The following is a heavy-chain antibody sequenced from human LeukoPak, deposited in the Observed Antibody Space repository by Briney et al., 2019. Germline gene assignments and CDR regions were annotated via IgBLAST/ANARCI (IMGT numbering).Heavy chain of an antibody. J-gene: IGHJ3*02. CDR3: AKPFYGDYDAFDI. Sequence: PGGSLRLSCAASGFTFDDYTMHWVRQPPGKGLEWVSAISGSGGSTYYADSVKGRFTISRDNSKNTPYLRMNSLRAEDTAVYYCAKPFYGDYDAFDIWGQGTMVTVSS. CDR1: GFTFDDYT. D-gene: IGHD4-17*01. CDR2: ISGSGGST. V-gene: IGHV3-23*01.